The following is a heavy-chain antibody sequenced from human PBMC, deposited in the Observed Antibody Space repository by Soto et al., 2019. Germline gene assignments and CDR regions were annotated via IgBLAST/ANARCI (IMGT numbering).Heavy chain of an antibody. CDR3: ERDRSYPGIAVAGTIPDAFDI. D-gene: IGHD6-19*01. J-gene: IGHJ3*02. CDR1: GDTLASYG. CDR2: INPSSGSR. Sequence: ASVKVSCNASGDTLASYGISWGRQAPEQGLQWMGIINPSSGSRSYAQKFQGRVTMTRDTSTSTVYMELSSLRSDDTAVYYRERDRSYPGIAVAGTIPDAFDIWAQGTMVPVSS. V-gene: IGHV1-46*01.